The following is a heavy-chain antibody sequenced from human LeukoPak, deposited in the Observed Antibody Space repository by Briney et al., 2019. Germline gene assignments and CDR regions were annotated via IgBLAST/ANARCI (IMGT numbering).Heavy chain of an antibody. J-gene: IGHJ6*03. Sequence: GASVKVSCKASGGTFSSYAISWVRQASGQGLEWMGGIIPIFGTANYAQKFQGRVTITTDESTSTAYMELSSLRSEDTAVYYCARGLQGHYYYYYMDVWGKGTTVTVSS. CDR2: IIPIFGTA. CDR3: ARGLQGHYYYYYMDV. CDR1: GGTFSSYA. V-gene: IGHV1-69*05. D-gene: IGHD4-11*01.